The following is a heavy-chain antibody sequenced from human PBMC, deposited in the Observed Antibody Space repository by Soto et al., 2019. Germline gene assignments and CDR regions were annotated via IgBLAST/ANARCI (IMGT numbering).Heavy chain of an antibody. J-gene: IGHJ6*02. CDR1: GGSFSGYY. V-gene: IGHV4-34*01. Sequence: PSETLSLTCAVSGGSFSGYYWSWIRQPPGKGLEWIGEINHSGSTNYNPSLKSRVTISVDTSKNQFSLKLSSVTAADTAVYYCARGPMRRFLEWLSKGRYYYYGMDVWGQGTTVTVSS. CDR3: ARGPMRRFLEWLSKGRYYYYGMDV. D-gene: IGHD3-3*01. CDR2: INHSGST.